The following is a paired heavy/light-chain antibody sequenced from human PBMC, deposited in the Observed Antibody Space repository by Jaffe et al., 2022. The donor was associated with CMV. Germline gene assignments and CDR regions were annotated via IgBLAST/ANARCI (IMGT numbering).Light chain of an antibody. CDR1: LSVLSSSNNKNY. J-gene: IGKJ5*01. CDR2: WAS. Sequence: DIVMTQSPDSLAVSLGERATISCKSSLSVLSSSNNKNYLAWYQQKPGQPPKLLISWASTREFGVPGRFSGSGSGTDFTLTISSLQAEDVALYYCQQYYTTPWFFGQGTRLEIK. CDR3: QQYYTTPWF. V-gene: IGKV4-1*01.
Heavy chain of an antibody. Sequence: QVHLQESGPRLVKPSGTLSLTCAVSGGSITSDNWWSWVRQSPAKGLEWIGEISHGGSTNYNPSLKNRVTISIDKSKNQFSLKLTSMTAADTAVYYCANFSGTFNSWGQGTLVTVSS. V-gene: IGHV4-4*02. D-gene: IGHD3-10*01. J-gene: IGHJ5*02. CDR1: GGSITSDNW. CDR2: ISHGGST. CDR3: ANFSGTFNS.